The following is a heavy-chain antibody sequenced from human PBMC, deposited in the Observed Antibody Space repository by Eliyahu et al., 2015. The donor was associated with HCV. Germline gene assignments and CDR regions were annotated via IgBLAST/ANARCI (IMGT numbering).Heavy chain of an antibody. D-gene: IGHD3-22*01. V-gene: IGHV3-21*01. CDR1: FSSYS. J-gene: IGHJ4*02. CDR3: ASSAGVTMKFDY. CDR2: ISSSSSYI. Sequence: FSSYSMNWVRQAPGKGLEWVSSISSSSSYIYYADSVKGRFTISRDNAKNSLYLQMNSLRAEDTAVYYCASSAGVTMKFDYWGQGTLVTVSS.